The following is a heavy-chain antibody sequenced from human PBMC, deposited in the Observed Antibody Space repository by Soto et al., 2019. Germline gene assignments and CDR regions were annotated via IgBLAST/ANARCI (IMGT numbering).Heavy chain of an antibody. D-gene: IGHD6-13*01. Sequence: SVKVSCKASGGTFSTYTITWVRQAPGQGLEWMGRIIPIIGIINYAQKFQGRVTISRDTSTSTVYMEMSSLRSEDTAVYYCARDRDDLRQQLLPGNYYYGLDVWGQGTTVTVSS. CDR3: ARDRDDLRQQLLPGNYYYGLDV. V-gene: IGHV1-69*04. CDR2: IIPIIGII. J-gene: IGHJ6*02. CDR1: GGTFSTYT.